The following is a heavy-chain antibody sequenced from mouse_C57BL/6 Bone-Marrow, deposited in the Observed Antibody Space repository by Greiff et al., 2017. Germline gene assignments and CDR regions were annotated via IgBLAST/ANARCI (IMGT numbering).Heavy chain of an antibody. D-gene: IGHD4-1*01. V-gene: IGHV1-26*01. CDR3: ARSPANWEGYYFDY. CDR1: GYTFTDYY. CDR2: INPNNGGT. Sequence: VQLQQSGPELVKPGPSVKISCKASGYTFTDYYMNWVKQSHGKSLEWIGDINPNNGGTSYNQKFKGKATLTVDTSSSTAYMELRSLTSEDSAVYYCARSPANWEGYYFDYWGQGTTLTVSS. J-gene: IGHJ2*01.